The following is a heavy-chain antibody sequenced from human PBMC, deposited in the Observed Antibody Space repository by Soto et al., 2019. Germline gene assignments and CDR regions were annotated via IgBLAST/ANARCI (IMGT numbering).Heavy chain of an antibody. D-gene: IGHD5-18*01. CDR1: GGTFSSYA. Sequence: QVQLVQSGAEVKKPGSSVKVSCKASGGTFSSYAISWVRQAPGQGLEWMGGIIPIFGTANYAQKFQGRVTSTADESTSTAYMELSSLRSEDTAVYYCARDGLEGSYGGSWYFDLWGRGTLVTVSS. CDR3: ARDGLEGSYGGSWYFDL. CDR2: IIPIFGTA. V-gene: IGHV1-69*01. J-gene: IGHJ2*01.